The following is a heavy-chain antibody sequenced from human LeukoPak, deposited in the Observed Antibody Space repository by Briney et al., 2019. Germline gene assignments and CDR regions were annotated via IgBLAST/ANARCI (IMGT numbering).Heavy chain of an antibody. CDR2: IRSSGSYI. CDR1: GFTFSSYT. V-gene: IGHV3-21*01. Sequence: PGGSLRLSCAASGFTFSSYTMNWVRQAPGKGLEWVSSIRSSGSYIFYADSVKGRFTISRDNAENSLYLQTNSLRAEDTAVYYCARDVQIDCWGQGTLVTVSS. J-gene: IGHJ4*02. CDR3: ARDVQIDC.